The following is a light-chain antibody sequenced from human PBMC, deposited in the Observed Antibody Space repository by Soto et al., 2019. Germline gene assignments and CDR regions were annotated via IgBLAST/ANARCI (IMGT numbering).Light chain of an antibody. CDR1: QRISGW. CDR2: KAS. Sequence: DIHITQSPSTLAASVGARVTITCRASQRISGWLAWYQQRPGKAPKLMIYKASTLETGVPSRFSGSGSGTEFTLTISMLQADDVATYYWQQDTGFPRTFGQGTKVDIK. J-gene: IGKJ1*01. CDR3: QQDTGFPRT. V-gene: IGKV1-5*03.